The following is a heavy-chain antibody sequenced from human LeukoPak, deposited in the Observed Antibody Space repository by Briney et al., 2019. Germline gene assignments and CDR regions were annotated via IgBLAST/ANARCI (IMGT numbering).Heavy chain of an antibody. CDR2: IWYDGSNK. J-gene: IGHJ4*02. CDR3: ARDKRDSSYFDY. Sequence: PGGSLRLSCAASGFTFSSYGMHWVRQAPGKGLEWVAVIWYDGSNKYYADSVKGRFTISRDNSKNTLYLQMNSLRAEDTAVYYCARDKRDSSYFDYWGQGTLVTVSS. CDR1: GFTFSSYG. V-gene: IGHV3-33*01. D-gene: IGHD3-22*01.